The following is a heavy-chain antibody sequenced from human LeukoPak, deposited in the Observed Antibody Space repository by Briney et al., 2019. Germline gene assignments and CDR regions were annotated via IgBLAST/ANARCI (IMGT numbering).Heavy chain of an antibody. J-gene: IGHJ4*02. CDR2: ISSSSSYI. V-gene: IGHV3-21*01. CDR3: ARDSTPSYDILTGWVEYYFDY. Sequence: GGSLRLSCAASGFTFSSYSMNWVRQAPGKGLEWVSSISSSSSYIYYADSVKGRFTISRDNAKNSLYLQMNSLRAEDTAVYYCARDSTPSYDILTGWVEYYFDYWGQGTLVTVSS. D-gene: IGHD3-9*01. CDR1: GFTFSSYS.